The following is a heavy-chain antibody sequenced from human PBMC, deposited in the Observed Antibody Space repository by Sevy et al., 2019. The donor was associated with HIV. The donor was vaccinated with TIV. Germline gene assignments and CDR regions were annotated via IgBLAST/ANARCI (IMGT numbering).Heavy chain of an antibody. CDR2: ISAYNGNT. Sequence: ASVKVSCKASGYTFTSYGISWVRQAPGQGLEWMGWISAYNGNTNYAQKLQGRVTMTTDTSTSTAYMELRSLRSDDTAVCYCARDGGYFRRTYYYGMDVWGQGTTVTVSS. CDR1: GYTFTSYG. CDR3: ARDGGYFRRTYYYGMDV. D-gene: IGHD2-15*01. V-gene: IGHV1-18*01. J-gene: IGHJ6*02.